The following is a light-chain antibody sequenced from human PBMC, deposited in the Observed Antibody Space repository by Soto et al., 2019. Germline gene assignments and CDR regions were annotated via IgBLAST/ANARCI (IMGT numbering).Light chain of an antibody. V-gene: IGKV1-13*02. CDR1: QGISSA. J-gene: IGKJ2*01. Sequence: AIPLTQSPSSLSASVGDRVTITCRASQGISSALAWYQQRPGKAPKLLIYDASSLESGVPSRFSGSGSGTDFTLTISSLQPEDFATYYCPQFNSYPPYTFGQGTKLEIK. CDR2: DAS. CDR3: PQFNSYPPYT.